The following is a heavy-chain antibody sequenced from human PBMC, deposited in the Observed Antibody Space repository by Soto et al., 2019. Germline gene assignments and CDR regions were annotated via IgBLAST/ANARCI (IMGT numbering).Heavy chain of an antibody. CDR3: ARVKARMVRGVGGVFDY. D-gene: IGHD3-10*01. CDR2: ISYDGSNK. J-gene: IGHJ4*02. CDR1: GFTFSSYA. V-gene: IGHV3-30-3*01. Sequence: ESGGGVVQPGRSLRLSCAASGFTFSSYAMHWVRQAPGKGLEWVAVISYDGSNKYYADSVKGRFTISRDNSKNTLYLQMNSLRAEDTAVYYCARVKARMVRGVGGVFDYWGQGTLVTVSS.